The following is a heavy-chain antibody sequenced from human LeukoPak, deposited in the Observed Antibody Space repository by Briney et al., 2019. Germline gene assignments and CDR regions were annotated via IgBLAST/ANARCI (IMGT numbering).Heavy chain of an antibody. D-gene: IGHD3-3*01. J-gene: IGHJ4*02. CDR1: GYSISSGYY. CDR3: ARHAENYDFWSGYYSHFDY. CDR2: IYHSGST. Sequence: SETLSLTCAVSGYSISSGYYWGWIRTPPGKGLEWIGNIYHSGSTYYNPSLKRRVTISVDTSKNQFSLKLSSVTAADTAVYYCARHAENYDFWSGYYSHFDYWGQGTLVTVSS. V-gene: IGHV4-38-2*01.